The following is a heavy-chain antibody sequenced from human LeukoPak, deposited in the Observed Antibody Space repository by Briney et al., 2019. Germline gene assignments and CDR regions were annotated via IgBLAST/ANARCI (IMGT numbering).Heavy chain of an antibody. V-gene: IGHV1-69*13. CDR3: ARGARGYGYDDAFDI. CDR1: GYTFTSYG. CDR2: IIPIFGTA. Sequence: ASVKVSCKASGYTFTSYGISWVRQAPGQGLEWMGGIIPIFGTANYAQKFQGRVTITADESTSTAYMELSSLRSEDTAVYYCARGARGYGYDDAFDIRGQGTMVTVSS. J-gene: IGHJ3*02. D-gene: IGHD5-18*01.